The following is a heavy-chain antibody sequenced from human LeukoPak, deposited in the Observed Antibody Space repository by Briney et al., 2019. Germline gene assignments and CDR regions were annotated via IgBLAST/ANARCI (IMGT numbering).Heavy chain of an antibody. CDR3: AKDSLYYNSGLLDL. D-gene: IGHD3-10*01. Sequence: GGSLRLSCAASGFIFSSYGMHWVRQTPGKGLEWVAFIRYDGSDKDYADSVKGRFTISRDKSKNTLYLEMNSLKPEDTAVYFCAKDSLYYNSGLLDLWGRGTLVTVSS. V-gene: IGHV3-30*02. J-gene: IGHJ4*02. CDR1: GFIFSSYG. CDR2: IRYDGSDK.